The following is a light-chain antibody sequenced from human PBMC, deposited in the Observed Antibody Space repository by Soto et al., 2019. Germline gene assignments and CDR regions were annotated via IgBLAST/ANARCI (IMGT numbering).Light chain of an antibody. Sequence: EIVFTQSPGTLSLSPGERATLSCRASQSVSSSYLGWYQRKPGQPPRLLIYAASRRATGIPDRFSGSGSGTDFTLTISRLEPEDFAVYYCHQYGSSPRTFGQGTKVDIK. CDR2: AAS. J-gene: IGKJ1*01. CDR1: QSVSSSY. CDR3: HQYGSSPRT. V-gene: IGKV3-20*01.